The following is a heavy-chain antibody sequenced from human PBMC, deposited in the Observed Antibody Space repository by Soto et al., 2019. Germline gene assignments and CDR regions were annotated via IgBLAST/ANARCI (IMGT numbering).Heavy chain of an antibody. CDR1: GYTFTSYG. CDR2: ISAYNGNT. CDR3: AVPQGEEGWFDP. Sequence: ASVEVSCKASGYTFTSYGISWVLQAPGQGLEWMGWISAYNGNTNYAQKLQGRVTMTTDTSTSTAYMELRSLRSDDTAVYYCAVPQGEEGWFDPWGQGTLVTVSS. J-gene: IGHJ5*02. D-gene: IGHD3-16*01. V-gene: IGHV1-18*01.